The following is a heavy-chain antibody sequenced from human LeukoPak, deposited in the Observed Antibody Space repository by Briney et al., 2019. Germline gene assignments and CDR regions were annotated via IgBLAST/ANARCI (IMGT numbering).Heavy chain of an antibody. J-gene: IGHJ4*02. CDR1: GDSVSCNSAA. CDR2: TYYRSKWFH. CDR3: TRSRADLDY. D-gene: IGHD3/OR15-3a*01. Sequence: SQTLSLTSAISGDSVSCNSAAWNWIRQSPSRGLEWLGRTYYRSKWFHAYAVSVKSRITINPHTSKNQLSLLLKSVTPEDTAVYYCTRSRADLDYWGQGTRVTVSS. V-gene: IGHV6-1*01.